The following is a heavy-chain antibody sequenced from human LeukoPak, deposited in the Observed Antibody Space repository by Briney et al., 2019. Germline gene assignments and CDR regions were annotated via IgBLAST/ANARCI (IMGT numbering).Heavy chain of an antibody. J-gene: IGHJ6*03. V-gene: IGHV3-7*01. CDR1: GFTFSTYW. D-gene: IGHD6-19*01. CDR2: IIQDGSEK. CDR3: ARVGSSGWSTYYYHYYMDV. Sequence: PGGSLRLSCAASGFTFSTYWMTWVRQAPGKGLECVANIIQDGSEKYYVDSVKGRFTISRDNAKNSLYLQMNSLRAEDTAVYYCARVGSSGWSTYYYHYYMDVWGKGTTVTVSS.